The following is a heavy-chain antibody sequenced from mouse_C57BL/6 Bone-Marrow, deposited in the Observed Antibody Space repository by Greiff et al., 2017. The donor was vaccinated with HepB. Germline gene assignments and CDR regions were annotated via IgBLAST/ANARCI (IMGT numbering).Heavy chain of an antibody. J-gene: IGHJ3*01. Sequence: EVQLVESGPELVKPGASVKISCKASGYTFTDYYMNWVKQSHGKSLEWIGDINPNNGGTSYNQKFKGKATLTVDKSSSTAYMELRSLTSEDSAVYYCARDDYDGFAYWGQGTLVTVSA. CDR1: GYTFTDYY. D-gene: IGHD2-4*01. CDR3: ARDDYDGFAY. V-gene: IGHV1-26*01. CDR2: INPNNGGT.